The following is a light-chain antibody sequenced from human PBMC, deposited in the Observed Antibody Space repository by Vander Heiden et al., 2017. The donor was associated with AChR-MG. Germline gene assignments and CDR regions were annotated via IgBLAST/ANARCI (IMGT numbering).Light chain of an antibody. Sequence: EIVMTQSPAILSVSPGERVTLSCRASQSAGSNVAWYQQKRGQAPTLLMYGASTRATGFPARFSGSGSGTEFTLTISSLQSEDSAVYWCQQYDDWPRTFGKGPRWKSN. CDR2: GAS. J-gene: IGKJ1*01. CDR3: QQYDDWPRT. CDR1: QSAGSN. V-gene: IGKV3-15*01.